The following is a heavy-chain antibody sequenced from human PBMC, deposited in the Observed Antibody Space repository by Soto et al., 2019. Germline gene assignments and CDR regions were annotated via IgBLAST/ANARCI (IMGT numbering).Heavy chain of an antibody. D-gene: IGHD3-16*02. CDR1: GSTFTSYG. CDR2: ISAYNGNT. CDR3: ARILSSDYIWGSYRYDAFDI. Sequence: AAVKVSCKSSGSTFTSYGISCGRQAHGQGLELMGWISAYNGNTNYAQKLQGRVTMTTDTSTSTAYMELRSLRSDDTAVYYCARILSSDYIWGSYRYDAFDIWGQGTMVTVSS. V-gene: IGHV1-18*01. J-gene: IGHJ3*02.